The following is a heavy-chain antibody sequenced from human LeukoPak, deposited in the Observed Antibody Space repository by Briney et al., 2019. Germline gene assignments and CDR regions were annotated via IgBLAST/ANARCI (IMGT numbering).Heavy chain of an antibody. D-gene: IGHD3-22*01. CDR1: GFTFSSYW. J-gene: IGHJ6*02. CDR2: IKQDGSEK. CDR3: ASPRGFDSSGYCYSSYLEGMDV. Sequence: GGSLRLSCAASGFTFSSYWMSWVRQAPGKGLEWVANIKQDGSEKYYVDSVKGRFTISRDNAKNSLYLQMNSLRAEDTAVYYCASPRGFDSSGYCYSSYLEGMDVWGQGTTVTVSS. V-gene: IGHV3-7*01.